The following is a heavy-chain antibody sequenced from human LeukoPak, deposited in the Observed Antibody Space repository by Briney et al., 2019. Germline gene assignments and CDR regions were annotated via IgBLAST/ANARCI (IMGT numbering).Heavy chain of an antibody. CDR3: AKGERYSSGWYGGYYFDY. CDR2: ISGSGGST. D-gene: IGHD6-19*01. J-gene: IGHJ4*02. V-gene: IGHV3-23*01. CDR1: GFTFSSYA. Sequence: GGSLRLSCAASGFTFSSYAMSWVRQAPGKGLEWVSAISGSGGSTYYADSVKGRFTISRDNSKNTLYLQMNSLRAEDMAVYYCAKGERYSSGWYGGYYFDYWGQGTLVTVSS.